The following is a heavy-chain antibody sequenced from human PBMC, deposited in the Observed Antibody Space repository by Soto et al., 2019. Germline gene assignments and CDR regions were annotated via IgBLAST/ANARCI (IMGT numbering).Heavy chain of an antibody. J-gene: IGHJ6*02. D-gene: IGHD3-3*01. CDR1: GFTFSSYE. CDR3: ARDMYYDFWSGYYGYGMDV. V-gene: IGHV3-48*03. Sequence: LRLSCAASGFTFSSYEMNWVRQAPGKGLEWVSYISSSGSTIYYADSVKGRFTISRDNAKNSLYLQMNSLRAEDTAVYYCARDMYYDFWSGYYGYGMDVWGQGTTVTVSS. CDR2: ISSSGSTI.